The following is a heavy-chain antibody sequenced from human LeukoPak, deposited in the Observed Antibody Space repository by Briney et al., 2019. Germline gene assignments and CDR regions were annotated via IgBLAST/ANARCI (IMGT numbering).Heavy chain of an antibody. V-gene: IGHV4-39*07. Sequence: SETLSLTCSVSGDSTSSSSYYWGWIRQPPGKGLEYIGSISYSGRTFYNPSLYSRVTISVDTSKNHFSLKLTSVTAADTAIYYCARGQTTVWSPFDNWGQGTLVTVSS. D-gene: IGHD4-17*01. CDR2: ISYSGRT. J-gene: IGHJ4*02. CDR1: GDSTSSSSYY. CDR3: ARGQTTVWSPFDN.